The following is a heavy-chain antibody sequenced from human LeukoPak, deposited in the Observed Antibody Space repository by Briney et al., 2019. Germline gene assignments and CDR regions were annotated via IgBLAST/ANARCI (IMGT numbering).Heavy chain of an antibody. CDR3: ASGGGIQLWFD. Sequence: SETLSLTCAVYGGSFSGYYWSWIRQPPGKGLEWIGEINHSGSTNYNPSLKGRVTISVDTSKNQFSLKLSSVTAADTAVYYCASGGGIQLWFDWGQGTLVTVSS. CDR2: INHSGST. V-gene: IGHV4-34*01. J-gene: IGHJ4*02. D-gene: IGHD5-18*01. CDR1: GGSFSGYY.